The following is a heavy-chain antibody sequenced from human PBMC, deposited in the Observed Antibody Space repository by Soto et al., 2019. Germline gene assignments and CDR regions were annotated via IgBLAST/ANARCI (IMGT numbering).Heavy chain of an antibody. J-gene: IGHJ6*02. Sequence: PSETLSLTCTVSGGSISSYYWSWIRQPPGKGLEWIGYIYYSGSTNYNPSLKSRVTISVDTSKNQFSLKLSSVTAADTAVYYCARLHSRRYYDSSGYYYPLVYGMDVWGQGTMVTVSS. V-gene: IGHV4-59*08. CDR3: ARLHSRRYYDSSGYYYPLVYGMDV. D-gene: IGHD3-22*01. CDR2: IYYSGST. CDR1: GGSISSYY.